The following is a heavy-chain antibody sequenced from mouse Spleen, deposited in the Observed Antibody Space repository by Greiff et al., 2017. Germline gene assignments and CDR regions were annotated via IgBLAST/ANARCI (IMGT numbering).Heavy chain of an antibody. CDR3: ARVNYWYFDV. V-gene: IGHV3-6*01. Sequence: EVQLQESGPGLVKPSQSLSLTCSVTGYSITSGYYWNWIRQFPGNKLEWMGYISYDGSNNYNPSLKNRISITRDTSKNQFFLKLNSVTTEDTATYYCARVNYWYFDVWGAGTTVTVSS. CDR1: GYSITSGYY. J-gene: IGHJ1*01. CDR2: ISYDGSN.